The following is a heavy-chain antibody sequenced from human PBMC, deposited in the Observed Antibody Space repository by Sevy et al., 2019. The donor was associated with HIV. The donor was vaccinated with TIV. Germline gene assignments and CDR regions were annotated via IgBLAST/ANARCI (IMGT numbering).Heavy chain of an antibody. CDR3: ARDLRLXGYXXGXXXY. J-gene: IGHJ4*02. Sequence: ASEKVSCXASGXTFXXXYXHWVRQAPGQGLXXMGWINPNXGGTNYRQDFQGRVTLTRDTSITTAYMELSGLKSDDTAIYYCARDLRLXGYXXGXXXYWGQGTLVTVSS. D-gene: IGHD5-12*01. CDR2: INPNXGGT. V-gene: IGHV1-2*02. CDR1: GXTFXXXY.